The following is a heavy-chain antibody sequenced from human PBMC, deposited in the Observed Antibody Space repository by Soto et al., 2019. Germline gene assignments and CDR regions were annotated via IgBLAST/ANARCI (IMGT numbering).Heavy chain of an antibody. Sequence: PGGSLRLSCAASGFTFSSYAMSWVRQAPGKGLEWVSAISGSGGSTYYADSVKGRFTISRDNSKNTLYLQMNSLRAEDTAVYYCARSGYYYGSGSYYRYYYYYGMDVWGQGTTVTVSS. CDR2: ISGSGGST. J-gene: IGHJ6*02. CDR3: ARSGYYYGSGSYYRYYYYYGMDV. V-gene: IGHV3-23*01. D-gene: IGHD3-10*01. CDR1: GFTFSSYA.